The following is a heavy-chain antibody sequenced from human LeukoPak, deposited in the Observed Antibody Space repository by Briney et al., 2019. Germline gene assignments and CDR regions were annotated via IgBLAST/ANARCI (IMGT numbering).Heavy chain of an antibody. CDR1: GFTFNIYG. Sequence: GGSLRLSCAASGFTFNIYGMHWVRQAPGKGLEWVAFIRYDGGNKYYTDSVKDRFTISRDNSKNTLYLQMDSLRAEDTAVYYCAKDQGGAGTNSDYWGQGTLVTVSS. V-gene: IGHV3-30*02. D-gene: IGHD1-26*01. CDR2: IRYDGGNK. J-gene: IGHJ4*02. CDR3: AKDQGGAGTNSDY.